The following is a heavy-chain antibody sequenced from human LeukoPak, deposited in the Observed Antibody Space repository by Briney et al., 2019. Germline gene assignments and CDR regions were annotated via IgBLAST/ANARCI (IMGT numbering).Heavy chain of an antibody. V-gene: IGHV4-59*12. Sequence: SETLSLTCTVSGGSISSYYWSWIRQPPGKGLEWIGYIYYSGSTNYNPSLKSRVTISVDTSKNQFSLKLSSVTAADTAVYYCARGLNSGSYSHFDYWGQGTLVTVSS. CDR2: IYYSGST. D-gene: IGHD1-26*01. CDR1: GGSISSYY. J-gene: IGHJ4*02. CDR3: ARGLNSGSYSHFDY.